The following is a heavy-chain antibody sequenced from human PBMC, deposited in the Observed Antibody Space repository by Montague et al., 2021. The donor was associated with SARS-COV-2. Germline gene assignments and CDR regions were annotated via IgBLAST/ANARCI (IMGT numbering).Heavy chain of an antibody. J-gene: IGHJ3*02. D-gene: IGHD4-23*01. CDR1: GGSITGHY. Sequence: SETLSLTCTVSGGSITGHYWSWLRRSPGKGLGWIAYIYDGGAVNYNPSLGSRVTISTDTSKNQLSLKVNSVTAADTAVYYCVRDHPYGGPRGAYDIWGQGTVVTVSS. V-gene: IGHV4-59*11. CDR2: IYDGGAV. CDR3: VRDHPYGGPRGAYDI.